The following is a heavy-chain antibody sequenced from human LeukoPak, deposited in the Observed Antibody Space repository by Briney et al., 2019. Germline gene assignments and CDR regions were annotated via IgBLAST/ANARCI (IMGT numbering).Heavy chain of an antibody. CDR3: ARVVAGYYYYYYMDV. D-gene: IGHD6-19*01. J-gene: IGHJ6*03. Sequence: ASVKVSCKASGYTFTVYYMHWVRQAPGQGLEWMGWINPNSGGTNYAQKFQGRVTMTRDTSISTAYMELSSLRSEDTAVYYCARVVAGYYYYYYMDVWGKGTTVTVSS. CDR1: GYTFTVYY. CDR2: INPNSGGT. V-gene: IGHV1-2*02.